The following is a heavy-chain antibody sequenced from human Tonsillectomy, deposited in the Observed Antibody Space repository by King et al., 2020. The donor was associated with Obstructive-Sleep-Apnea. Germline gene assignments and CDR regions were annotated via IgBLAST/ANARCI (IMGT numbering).Heavy chain of an antibody. V-gene: IGHV2-26*01. CDR3: ARIRGGFSSSWSYCDY. Sequence: TLKESGPVLVKPTETLTLTCTVSGFSLSNARMGVSWIRQPPGKALEGLAHIFSNDEKSYSTSLKSRLTTSKDTSKSQVVLTMTNMDPVDTATYYCARIRGGFSSSWSYCDYWGQGTLVTVSS. CDR1: GFSLSNARMG. CDR2: IFSNDEK. D-gene: IGHD6-13*01. J-gene: IGHJ4*02.